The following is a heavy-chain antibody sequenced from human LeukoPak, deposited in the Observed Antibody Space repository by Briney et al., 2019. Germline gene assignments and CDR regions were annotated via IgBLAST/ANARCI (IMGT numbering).Heavy chain of an antibody. D-gene: IGHD6-13*01. J-gene: IGHJ5*02. V-gene: IGHV4-59*08. Sequence: SEPLSLTCTVSGGSIISYYWSWFRQPPGKGLEWIGYIYYIGSTNYNPSLKRRVTISVDTSKNQFSLKLSSVTAAGTAVYYCASRSRGAAAGTAWFDLWGQGTLVTVSS. CDR3: ASRSRGAAAGTAWFDL. CDR2: IYYIGST. CDR1: GGSIISYY.